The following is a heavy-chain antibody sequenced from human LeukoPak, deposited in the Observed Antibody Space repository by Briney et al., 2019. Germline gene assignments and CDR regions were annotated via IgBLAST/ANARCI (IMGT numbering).Heavy chain of an antibody. CDR1: GITFNSYA. CDR2: ISGSGDST. Sequence: GGSLRLSCAVSGITFNSYAMSWVRQAPGKGLEWVSAISGSGDSTYYADFVKGRFTISGDNSKNMLYLQMTSLRAEDTALYYCAKDLAATSTTRFSYWDSWGQGTLVTVSS. D-gene: IGHD2-15*01. CDR3: AKDLAATSTTRFSYWDS. V-gene: IGHV3-23*01. J-gene: IGHJ4*02.